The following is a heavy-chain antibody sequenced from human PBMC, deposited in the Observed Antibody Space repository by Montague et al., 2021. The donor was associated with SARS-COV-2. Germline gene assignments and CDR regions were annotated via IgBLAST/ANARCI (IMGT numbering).Heavy chain of an antibody. Sequence: SLRLSCAASGFTFSSYAMSWVRQAPGKGLEWVSAISGSGGSTYYADSVKGRFTISRDNSKNTLYLQMNGLKAEDTAVYYCAKDRPEHEDGWYGLEPYYYYYGMDVWGQGTTVTVSS. CDR3: AKDRPEHEDGWYGLEPYYYYYGMDV. J-gene: IGHJ6*02. V-gene: IGHV3-23*01. D-gene: IGHD6-19*01. CDR1: GFTFSSYA. CDR2: ISGSGGST.